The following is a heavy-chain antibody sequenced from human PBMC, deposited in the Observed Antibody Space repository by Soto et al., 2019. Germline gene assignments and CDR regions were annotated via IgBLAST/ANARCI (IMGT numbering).Heavy chain of an antibody. Sequence: VQLVESGGGLVKPGGSLRLSCAASGFTFSSYSMNWVRQAPGKGLEWVSSISSSSSYIYYADSVKGRFTISRDNAKNSLYLQMNSLRAEDTAVYYCARDLGCSGGSCYSSGGYMDVWGKGTTVTVSS. CDR3: ARDLGCSGGSCYSSGGYMDV. CDR1: GFTFSSYS. CDR2: ISSSSSYI. D-gene: IGHD2-15*01. V-gene: IGHV3-21*01. J-gene: IGHJ6*03.